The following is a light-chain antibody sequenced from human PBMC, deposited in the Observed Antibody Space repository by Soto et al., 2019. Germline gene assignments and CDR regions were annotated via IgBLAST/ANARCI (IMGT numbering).Light chain of an antibody. CDR1: SSDVGGYDY. CDR2: TVT. Sequence: QSALTQPASVSGSPGQSITISCTGTSSDVGGYDYVSWYQQHPGKVPKLMIYTVTNRPSGVSSRFSGSKSGNTASLTISGLQAEDEADYYCSSYTSSSTVVFGGGTQLTVL. V-gene: IGLV2-14*01. J-gene: IGLJ2*01. CDR3: SSYTSSSTVV.